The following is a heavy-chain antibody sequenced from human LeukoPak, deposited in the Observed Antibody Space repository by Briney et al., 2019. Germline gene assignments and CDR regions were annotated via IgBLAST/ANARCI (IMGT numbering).Heavy chain of an antibody. CDR3: ARGGSSWYWFDP. V-gene: IGHV4-4*07. Sequence: SETLSLTCTVSGGSISGYYWIWIRQPAGKGLEWIGRTYTSGSTSYNPSLKSRDTMSVDTSKKQFALKLSSVTAADTAVYYCARGGSSWYWFDPWGQGTLGTVSS. D-gene: IGHD6-13*01. CDR1: GGSISGYY. CDR2: TYTSGST. J-gene: IGHJ5*02.